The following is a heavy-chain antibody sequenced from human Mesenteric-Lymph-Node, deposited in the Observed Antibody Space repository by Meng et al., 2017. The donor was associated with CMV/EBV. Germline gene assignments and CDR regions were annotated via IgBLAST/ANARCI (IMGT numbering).Heavy chain of an antibody. J-gene: IGHJ4*02. D-gene: IGHD6-13*01. CDR2: IYWDDDK. V-gene: IGHV2-5*02. Sequence: QITLKESGPTLVKPTQILTLTCTFSGFSLSTSGVGVGWIRQPPGKALEWLALIYWDDDKRYSPSLKSRLTITKDTSKNQVVLTMTNMDPVDTATYYCAHSSGIAAAGPFYFDYWGQGTLVTVSS. CDR3: AHSSGIAAAGPFYFDY. CDR1: GFSLSTSGVG.